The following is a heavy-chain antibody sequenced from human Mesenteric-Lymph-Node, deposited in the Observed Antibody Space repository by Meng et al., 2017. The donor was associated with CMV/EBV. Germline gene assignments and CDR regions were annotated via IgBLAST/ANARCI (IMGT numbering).Heavy chain of an antibody. CDR1: GFTFSSHA. CDR3: AKDRDSIGLDY. CDR2: IRSNGGST. J-gene: IGHJ4*02. D-gene: IGHD3-3*02. Sequence: GESLKISCAASGFTFSSHAMHWVRQAPGKGLEYVSAIRSNGGSTYYADSVKGRFTVSRDNSNNMMYLHMNILTAEDTALYYCAKDRDSIGLDYWGQGTPVTVSS. V-gene: IGHV3-64*02.